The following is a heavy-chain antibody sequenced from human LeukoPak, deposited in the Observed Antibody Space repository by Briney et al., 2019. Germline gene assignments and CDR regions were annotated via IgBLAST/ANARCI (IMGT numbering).Heavy chain of an antibody. CDR3: ARSPRRDYFDF. J-gene: IGHJ4*02. CDR2: IYFSGTT. Sequence: MSSETLSLTCTVSGGSIRSSYYYWGWIRQPPGKGLEWIGSIYFSGTTYYNPSLKSRVTISVDTSKDQFSLSLASVTAADTTVYYCARSPRRDYFDFWGQGTLVAVSS. V-gene: IGHV4-39*01. CDR1: GGSIRSSYYY.